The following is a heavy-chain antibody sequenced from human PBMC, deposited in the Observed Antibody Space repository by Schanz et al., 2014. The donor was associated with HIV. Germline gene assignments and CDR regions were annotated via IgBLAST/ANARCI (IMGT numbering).Heavy chain of an antibody. D-gene: IGHD3-16*01. J-gene: IGHJ6*02. CDR2: ISSSSGLI. CDR3: ARDGGEV. CDR1: GFTFSNFG. V-gene: IGHV3-48*02. Sequence: EVQLVESGGGLVRPGGSLSLSCAGSGFTFSNFGMNWVRQAPGKGLEWISYISSSSGLIYYADSVKGRFTISRDNAKNSMFLQMSRLRDEDSAVYYCARDGGEVWGQGTTVTVSS.